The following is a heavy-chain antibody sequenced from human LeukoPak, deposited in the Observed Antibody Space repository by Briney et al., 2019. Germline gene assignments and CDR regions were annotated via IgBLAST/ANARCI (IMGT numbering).Heavy chain of an antibody. J-gene: IGHJ3*02. D-gene: IGHD3-10*01. CDR2: ISYDGSNK. CDR1: RFTFSTYG. Sequence: PGGSLRLSCAASRFTFSTYGMYWVRQAPGKGLEWVAVISYDGSNKYYADSVKGRFTISRDNFKNTLYLQMNSLRVEDTAVYYCAKDLSPIVWFVSGSDAFDIWGQGTMVTVSS. V-gene: IGHV3-30*18. CDR3: AKDLSPIVWFVSGSDAFDI.